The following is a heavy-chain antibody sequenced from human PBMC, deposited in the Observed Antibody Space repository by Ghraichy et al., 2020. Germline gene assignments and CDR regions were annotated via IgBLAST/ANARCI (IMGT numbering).Heavy chain of an antibody. D-gene: IGHD6-13*01. Sequence: SVKVSCKASGGTFSSYAISWVRQAPGQGLEWMGGIIPFFGTANYAQKFQGRVTITADKSTSTAYMELSSLRSEDTAVYYCARDDHSLGYSSSYYYYMDVWGKGTTVTVSS. CDR3: ARDDHSLGYSSSYYYYMDV. V-gene: IGHV1-69*06. CDR2: IIPFFGTA. J-gene: IGHJ6*03. CDR1: GGTFSSYA.